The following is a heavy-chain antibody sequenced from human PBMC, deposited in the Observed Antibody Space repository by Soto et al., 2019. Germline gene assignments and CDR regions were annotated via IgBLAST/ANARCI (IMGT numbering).Heavy chain of an antibody. CDR2: IYHSGST. CDR1: GYSISSGYY. V-gene: IGHV4-38-2*02. J-gene: IGHJ4*02. D-gene: IGHD6-19*01. Sequence: SETLSLTCTVSGYSISSGYYWGWIRQPPGKGLEWIGSIYHSGSTYYNPSLKSRVTISVDTSKNQFSLKLSSVTAADTAVYYCARDRRGAVAGTDYWGQGTLVTVSS. CDR3: ARDRRGAVAGTDY.